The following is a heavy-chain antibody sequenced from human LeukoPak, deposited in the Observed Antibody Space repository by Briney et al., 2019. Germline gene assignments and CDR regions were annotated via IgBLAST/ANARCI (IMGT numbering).Heavy chain of an antibody. Sequence: ASVKVSCKASGYTFTGYYMHWVRQAPGQGLEWMGWIRPNSGGTNYAQKFQGRVTMTRDTSISTAYMELSRLRSDDTAVYYCARGAYPVVPADDNWFDPWGQGTLVTVSS. CDR1: GYTFTGYY. CDR2: IRPNSGGT. V-gene: IGHV1-2*02. CDR3: ARGAYPVVPADDNWFDP. D-gene: IGHD2-2*01. J-gene: IGHJ5*02.